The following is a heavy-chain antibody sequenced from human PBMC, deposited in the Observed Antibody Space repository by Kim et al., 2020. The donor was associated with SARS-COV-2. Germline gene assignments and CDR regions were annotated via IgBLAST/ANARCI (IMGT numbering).Heavy chain of an antibody. CDR3: ASSMVRGVVRVDDAFDI. CDR1: GFTFSSYS. CDR2: ISSSSSTI. J-gene: IGHJ3*02. V-gene: IGHV3-48*02. D-gene: IGHD3-10*01. Sequence: GGSLRLSCAASGFTFSSYSMNWVRQAPGKGLEWVSYISSSSSTIYYADSVKGRFTISRDNAKNSLYLQMNSLRDEDTAVYYCASSMVRGVVRVDDAFDIWGQGTMVTVSS.